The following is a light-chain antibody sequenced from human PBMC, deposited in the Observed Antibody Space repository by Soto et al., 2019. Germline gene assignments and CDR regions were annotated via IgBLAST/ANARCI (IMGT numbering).Light chain of an antibody. V-gene: IGLV2-14*01. CDR2: EVS. CDR3: SSYTSSSTLV. J-gene: IGLJ2*01. CDR1: SSDVGGYKF. Sequence: QAVVTQPASVSGSPGQSITISCTGTSSDVGGYKFVSWYQQNPGKAPKLMIYEVSNRPSGVSNRFSGSKSGNTASLTISGLQAEDEADYYCSSYTSSSTLVFGGGTKLTVL.